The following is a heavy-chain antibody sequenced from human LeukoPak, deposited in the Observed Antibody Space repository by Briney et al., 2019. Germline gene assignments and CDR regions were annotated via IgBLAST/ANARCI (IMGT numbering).Heavy chain of an antibody. CDR1: GDSISSYY. V-gene: IGHV4-59*01. Sequence: SETLSLTCTVSGDSISSYYWSWIRQPPGKGLEWIGYIYYSGSTNYNPSLKSRVTISVDTSKNQFSLKLNAETAADTAVYYCARSLGGFQHWGQGTLVTVSS. D-gene: IGHD2-15*01. CDR2: IYYSGST. J-gene: IGHJ1*01. CDR3: ARSLGGFQH.